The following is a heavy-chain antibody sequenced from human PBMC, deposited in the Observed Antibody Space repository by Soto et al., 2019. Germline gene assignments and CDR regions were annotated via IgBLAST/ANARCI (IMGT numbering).Heavy chain of an antibody. CDR3: ARAGQYYDASGYAN. CDR1: GYSFATSG. Sequence: QVKLVQSGTEVKKPGASIKVSCKASGYSFATSGMSWVRQAPGQGLEWMGWISAYNGNTNYDQNLQDRVTMTTDTSTSTAYLEVSNLRSDDTAVYYCARAGQYYDASGYANWGQGTLVTVSS. CDR2: ISAYNGNT. D-gene: IGHD3-22*01. J-gene: IGHJ4*02. V-gene: IGHV1-18*01.